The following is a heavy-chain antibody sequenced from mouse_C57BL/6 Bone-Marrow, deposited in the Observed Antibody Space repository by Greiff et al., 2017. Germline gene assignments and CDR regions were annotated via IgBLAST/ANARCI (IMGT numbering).Heavy chain of an antibody. Sequence: QVQLQQPGAELVKPGASVKLSCKASGYTFTSYWMHWVKQRPGQGLEWIGMIHPNSGSTNYNEKFKSKATLTVDKSSSTAYMQLSSLTSEDSAVYYCGRDGGLRRAWFAYWGQGTLVTVSA. D-gene: IGHD2-4*01. V-gene: IGHV1-64*01. J-gene: IGHJ3*01. CDR3: GRDGGLRRAWFAY. CDR1: GYTFTSYW. CDR2: IHPNSGST.